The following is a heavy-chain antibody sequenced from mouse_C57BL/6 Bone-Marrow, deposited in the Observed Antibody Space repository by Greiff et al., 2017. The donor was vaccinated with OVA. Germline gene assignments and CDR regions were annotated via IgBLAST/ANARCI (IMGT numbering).Heavy chain of an antibody. Sequence: SGAELVKPGASVKISCKASGYAFSSYWMNWVKQRPGKGLEWIGQIYPGDGDTNYNGKFKGKATLTADKSSSTAYMQLSSLTSEDSAVYFCARTTVYYAMDYWGQGTSVTVSS. CDR1: GYAFSSYW. D-gene: IGHD1-1*01. CDR3: ARTTVYYAMDY. V-gene: IGHV1-80*01. J-gene: IGHJ4*01. CDR2: IYPGDGDT.